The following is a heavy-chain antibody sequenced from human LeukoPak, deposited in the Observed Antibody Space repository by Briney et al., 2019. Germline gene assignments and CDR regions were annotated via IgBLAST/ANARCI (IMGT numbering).Heavy chain of an antibody. J-gene: IGHJ5*02. D-gene: IGHD5-12*01. CDR3: ARELDGYRSGNGA. CDR2: INTDGSST. Sequence: GGSLRLSCAASGFTFSNYWMHWVRQAPGKGLVWVSRINTDGSSTDYADSVKGRFTISRDNAKNTLYLQMNSLRAEDTDVYYCARELDGYRSGNGAWGEGTLVTVSS. CDR1: GFTFSNYW. V-gene: IGHV3-74*01.